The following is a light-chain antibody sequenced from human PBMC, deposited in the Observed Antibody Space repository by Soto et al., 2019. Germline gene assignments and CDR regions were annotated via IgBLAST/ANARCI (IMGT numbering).Light chain of an antibody. J-gene: IGKJ5*01. CDR2: GAS. CDR1: QSVSSY. Sequence: EILLTQSPATLSLPPGERATLSGRASQSVSSYLAWYQQKPGQAPRLLIYGASGRADGIPHRFSGSGFGTDFTLTISKVEPEDFAVYYCQQYGTPRSVTFGQGTRLEI. CDR3: QQYGTPRSVT. V-gene: IGKV3-20*01.